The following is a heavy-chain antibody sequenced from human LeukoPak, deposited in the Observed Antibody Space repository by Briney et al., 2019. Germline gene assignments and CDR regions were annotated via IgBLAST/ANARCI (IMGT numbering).Heavy chain of an antibody. CDR1: GFTFGTYQ. D-gene: IGHD6-13*01. CDR2: ISVSGSSI. J-gene: IGHJ4*02. V-gene: IGHV3-48*03. CDR3: ARELEYSSSWFHFDH. Sequence: PGGSLSLSCAASGFTFGTYQMNWVRQAPGKGLEWVSYISVSGSSIYYADSVKGRFTISRDNAKNSLYLQMNSLRAEDTAVYYCARELEYSSSWFHFDHWGQGTLVSVSS.